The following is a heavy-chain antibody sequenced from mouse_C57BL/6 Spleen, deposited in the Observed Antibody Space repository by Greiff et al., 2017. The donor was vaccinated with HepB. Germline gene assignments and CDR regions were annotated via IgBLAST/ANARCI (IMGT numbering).Heavy chain of an antibody. V-gene: IGHV1-72*01. J-gene: IGHJ4*01. Sequence: QVHVKQPGAELVKPGASVKLSCKASGYTFTSYWMHWVKQRPGRGLEWIGRIDPNSGGTKYNEKFKSKATLTVDKPSSTAYMQLSSLTSEDSAVYYCARSYYYDYDVGAMDYWGQGTSVTVSS. CDR3: ARSYYYDYDVGAMDY. CDR1: GYTFTSYW. CDR2: IDPNSGGT. D-gene: IGHD2-4*01.